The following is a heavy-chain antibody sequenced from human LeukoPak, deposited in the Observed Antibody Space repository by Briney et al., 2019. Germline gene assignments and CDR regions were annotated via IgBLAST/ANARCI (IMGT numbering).Heavy chain of an antibody. J-gene: IGHJ4*02. V-gene: IGHV3-11*01. D-gene: IGHD3-22*01. CDR2: ISSSGSTI. CDR3: ASMGYYYDSSGYYRY. CDR1: GFTFSDYY. Sequence: GGSLRLSCAASGFTFSDYYMSWVRQAPGKGLEWVSYISSSGSTIYYADSVKGRFTISRDNAKNSLYLQMNSLRAEDTAVYYCASMGYYYDSSGYYRYWGQGTLVTVSS.